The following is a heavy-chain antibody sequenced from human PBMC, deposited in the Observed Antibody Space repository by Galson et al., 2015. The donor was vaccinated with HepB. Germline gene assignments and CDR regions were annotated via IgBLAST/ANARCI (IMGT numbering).Heavy chain of an antibody. CDR2: IRYDGSNK. Sequence: SLRLSCAASGFTFSSYGMHWVRQAPGKGLEWVAFIRYDGSNKYYADSVKGRFTISRDNSKNTLYLQMNSLRAEDTAVYYCAKGPDSGYGAHPEYWGQGTLVTVSS. CDR3: AKGPDSGYGAHPEY. V-gene: IGHV3-30*02. D-gene: IGHD4-17*01. J-gene: IGHJ4*02. CDR1: GFTFSSYG.